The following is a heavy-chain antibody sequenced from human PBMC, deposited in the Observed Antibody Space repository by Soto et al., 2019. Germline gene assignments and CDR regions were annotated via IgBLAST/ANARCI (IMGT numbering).Heavy chain of an antibody. V-gene: IGHV1-3*01. Sequence: ASVKVSCKASGYTFTSYAMHWVRQAPGQRLEWMGWINAGNGNTKYSQKFQGRVTITRDTSASTAYTELSSLRSEDTAVYYCARSEVNSGYGRFHYFDYWGQGTLVTVSS. CDR2: INAGNGNT. D-gene: IGHD5-12*01. CDR1: GYTFTSYA. CDR3: ARSEVNSGYGRFHYFDY. J-gene: IGHJ4*02.